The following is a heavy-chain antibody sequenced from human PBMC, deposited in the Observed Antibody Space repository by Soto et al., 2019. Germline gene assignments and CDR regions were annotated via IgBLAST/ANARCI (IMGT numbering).Heavy chain of an antibody. CDR2: IYHSGST. CDR3: ASLGRARPDYYYYYMDV. CDR1: SGSISSSNW. Sequence: SETLSLTCAVSSGSISSSNWWSWVRQPPGKGLEWIGEIYHSGSTNYNPSLKSRVTISVDKSKNQFSLKLSSVTAADTAVYYCASLGRARPDYYYYYMDVWGKGTTVTVSS. D-gene: IGHD6-6*01. J-gene: IGHJ6*03. V-gene: IGHV4-4*02.